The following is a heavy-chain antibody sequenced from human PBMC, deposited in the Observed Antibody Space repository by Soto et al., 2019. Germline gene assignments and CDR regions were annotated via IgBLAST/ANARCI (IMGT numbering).Heavy chain of an antibody. D-gene: IGHD4-17*01. CDR3: ARLRSTTLGGGDAFDT. Sequence: EVQLVESGGGLVQSGGSLRLSCAASRFTFSTYWMHWVRQVPGKGLVWVSRINSDGSSTTYADSVKGRFTISRDNAKNTLYLQMNSLRAEDTAVYYCARLRSTTLGGGDAFDTWGQGTMVTVSS. CDR2: INSDGSST. V-gene: IGHV3-74*03. J-gene: IGHJ3*02. CDR1: RFTFSTYW.